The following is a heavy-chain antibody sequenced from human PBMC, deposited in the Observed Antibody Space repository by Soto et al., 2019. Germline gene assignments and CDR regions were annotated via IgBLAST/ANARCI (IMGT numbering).Heavy chain of an antibody. CDR2: IYPGDSDT. Sequence: PGESLKISCKGSGYSFTSYWIGWVRQMPGKGLEWMGIIYPGDSDTRYSPSFQGQVTISADKSISTAYLQWSSLKASDTAMYYCASSNGEYYDFWSGYQSDAFDIWGQGTMVTVSS. D-gene: IGHD3-3*01. J-gene: IGHJ3*02. CDR3: ASSNGEYYDFWSGYQSDAFDI. CDR1: GYSFTSYW. V-gene: IGHV5-51*01.